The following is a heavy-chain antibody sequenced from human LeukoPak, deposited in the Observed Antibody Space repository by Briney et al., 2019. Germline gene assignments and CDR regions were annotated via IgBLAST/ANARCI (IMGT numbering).Heavy chain of an antibody. CDR3: AREAYDYVWGSYRYMDY. CDR2: INWNGGST. J-gene: IGHJ4*02. V-gene: IGHV3-20*04. CDR1: GFTFDDYG. D-gene: IGHD3-16*02. Sequence: GGSLRLSCAASGFTFDDYGMSWVRQAPGKGLEWVSGINWNGGSTGYADSVKGRFTISRDNAKNSLYLQMNSLRAEDTALYYCAREAYDYVWGSYRYMDYWGQGTLVTVSS.